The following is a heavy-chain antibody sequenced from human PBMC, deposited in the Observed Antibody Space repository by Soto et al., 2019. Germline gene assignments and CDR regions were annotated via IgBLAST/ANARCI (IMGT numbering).Heavy chain of an antibody. CDR2: ISGSGGST. V-gene: IGHV3-23*01. CDR3: ASAAREYYYYGMDV. J-gene: IGHJ6*02. Sequence: EVQLLESGGGLVQPGGSLRLSCAASGFTFSSYAMSWVRQAPWKGLEWVSAISGSGGSTYYADSVRGRFTISRDNSKNTLYLQMNSLRAEDTAVYYCASAAREYYYYGMDVWGQGTTGTVSS. CDR1: GFTFSSYA.